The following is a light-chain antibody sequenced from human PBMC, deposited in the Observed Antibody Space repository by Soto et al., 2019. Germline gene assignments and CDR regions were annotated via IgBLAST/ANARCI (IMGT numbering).Light chain of an antibody. CDR2: GAS. J-gene: IGKJ1*01. V-gene: IGKV3-20*01. CDR3: QQYNNWPPWK. Sequence: EIVFTQSPVTLSLSPGEIATLSCSASQIVSSSYLAWYQQKPGQAPRLLIYGASSRATGIPDRFSGSGSGTDFTLTISSLQSEDFAVYYCQQYNNWPPWKFGQGTKVDIK. CDR1: QIVSSSY.